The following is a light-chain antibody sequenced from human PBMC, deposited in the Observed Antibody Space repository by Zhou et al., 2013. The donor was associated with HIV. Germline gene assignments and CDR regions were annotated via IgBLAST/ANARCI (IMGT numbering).Light chain of an antibody. CDR3: QQYKSYSWT. J-gene: IGKJ1*01. CDR2: GAS. CDR1: QGVSSA. Sequence: AIQLTQSPSSLSASVGDRVSITCRASQGVSSALAWYQQKPGRAPNLLINGASTLESGVPSRFSGSGSGTDFTLTISSLQPDDVATYYCQQYKSYSWTFGQGTKVEIK. V-gene: IGKV1-13*02.